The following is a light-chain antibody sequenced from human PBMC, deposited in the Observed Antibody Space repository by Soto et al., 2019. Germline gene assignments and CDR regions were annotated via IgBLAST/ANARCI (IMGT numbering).Light chain of an antibody. CDR1: QALRAD. CDR2: AAS. Sequence: AIQMNQYKPSLSASVGDRVIITCWSSQALRADVAWLQQKPGHHPNLLIYAASTLHTGVPSTFTGSGSGTDFPRNSNYLPLEAVATYSCLQDYDFPCTFGQVPKPAIK. J-gene: IGKJ2*02. V-gene: IGKV1-6*01. CDR3: LQDYDFPCT.